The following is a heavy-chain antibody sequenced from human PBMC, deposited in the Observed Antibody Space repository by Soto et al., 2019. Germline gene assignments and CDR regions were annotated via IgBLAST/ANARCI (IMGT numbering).Heavy chain of an antibody. J-gene: IGHJ4*02. CDR3: ARDSPDYRNGYYFDS. CDR1: GGSVSSGSYY. D-gene: IGHD4-4*01. CDR2: IYNSGST. V-gene: IGHV4-61*01. Sequence: LSLTCTVSGGSVSSGSYYWSWIRQPPGKGLEWIGYIYNSGSTNYNPSLKSRVTISVDTSKNQFSLKLSSVTAADTAVYYCARDSPDYRNGYYFDSWGQGTLVTVSS.